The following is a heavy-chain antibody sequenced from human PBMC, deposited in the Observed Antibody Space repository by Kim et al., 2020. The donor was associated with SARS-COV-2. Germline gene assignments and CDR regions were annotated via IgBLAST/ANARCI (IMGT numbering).Heavy chain of an antibody. CDR2: INHSGST. J-gene: IGHJ4*02. D-gene: IGHD3-10*01. CDR3: ARGFLYYYGSGSYPYYFDY. CDR1: GGSFSGYY. V-gene: IGHV4-34*01. Sequence: SETLSLTCAVYGGSFSGYYWSWIRQPPGKGLEWIGEINHSGSTNYNPSLKSRVTISVDTSKNQFSLKLSSVTAADTAVYYCARGFLYYYGSGSYPYYFDYWGQGTLVTVSS.